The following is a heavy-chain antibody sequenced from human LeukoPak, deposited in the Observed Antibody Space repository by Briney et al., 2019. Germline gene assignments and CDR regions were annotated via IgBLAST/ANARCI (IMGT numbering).Heavy chain of an antibody. CDR2: IWDDGSDK. V-gene: IGHV3-30*02. CDR3: AKDAANLLYYFGY. J-gene: IGHJ4*02. D-gene: IGHD2-15*01. CDR1: GFTFSNHG. Sequence: GGSLRLSCVASGFTFSNHGMHWVRQAPGKGLEWVASIWDDGSDKYSADSVRGRFTISRDNSKETLYLQMNSLRTEDTAVYYCAKDAANLLYYFGYWGKGALGTVSS.